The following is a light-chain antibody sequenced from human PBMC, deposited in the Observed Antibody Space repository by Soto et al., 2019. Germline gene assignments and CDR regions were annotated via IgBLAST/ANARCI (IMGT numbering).Light chain of an antibody. CDR1: SSDVGGYNY. CDR3: SSYTRSSTLYVV. CDR2: DVS. V-gene: IGLV2-14*01. Sequence: QSALTQPASVSGSPGQSITISCTGTSSDVGGYNYVSWYQQHPGKAPKLMIYDVSNRPSGVSNRFSGSKSGNTASLTISGLHAEDEADYYCSSYTRSSTLYVVFAGGTKVTVL. J-gene: IGLJ2*01.